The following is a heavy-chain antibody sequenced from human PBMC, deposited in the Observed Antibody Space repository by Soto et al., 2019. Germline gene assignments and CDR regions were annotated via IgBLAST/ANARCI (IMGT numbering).Heavy chain of an antibody. CDR3: ARFKRDYGDYWNLDY. CDR1: GYTFTSYG. D-gene: IGHD4-17*01. V-gene: IGHV1-18*01. J-gene: IGHJ4*02. Sequence: GASVKVSCKASGYTFTSYGISWVRQAPGQGLEWMGWISAYNGNTNYAQKLQGRVTMTTDTSTSTAYMELRSLRSDDTAVYYCARFKRDYGDYWNLDYWGQGTLVTVSS. CDR2: ISAYNGNT.